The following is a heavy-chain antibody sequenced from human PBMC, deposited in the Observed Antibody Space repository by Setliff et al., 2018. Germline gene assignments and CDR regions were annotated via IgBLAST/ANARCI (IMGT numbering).Heavy chain of an antibody. J-gene: IGHJ4*02. V-gene: IGHV4-39*01. D-gene: IGHD4-17*01. CDR1: GGSINSGVYY. Sequence: KTSETLSLTCTVSGGSINSGVYYWGWIRQPPGKGLEWIGRIYHGGDTYYNASLKSRLTISVDTSKNQFSLKLRSVTAADTAVYYCAGSTVTQVDYWGQGALVTVSS. CDR3: AGSTVTQVDY. CDR2: IYHGGDT.